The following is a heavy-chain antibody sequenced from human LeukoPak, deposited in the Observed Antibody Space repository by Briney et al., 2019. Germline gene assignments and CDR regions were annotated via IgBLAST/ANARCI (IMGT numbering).Heavy chain of an antibody. CDR1: GFTFSSYG. V-gene: IGHV3-30*03. CDR3: ARDRTYDILTGAYYFDY. CDR2: ISYDGSNK. Sequence: PGGSLRLSCAASGFTFSSYGMHWVRQAPGKGLEWVAVISYDGSNKYYADSVKGRFTISRDNSKNTLYLQMNSLRAEDTAVYYCARDRTYDILTGAYYFDYWGQGTLVTVSS. D-gene: IGHD3-9*01. J-gene: IGHJ4*02.